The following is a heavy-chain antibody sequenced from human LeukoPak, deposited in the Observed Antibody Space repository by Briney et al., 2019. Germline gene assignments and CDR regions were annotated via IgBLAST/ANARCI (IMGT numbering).Heavy chain of an antibody. CDR1: GGSMSSRH. Sequence: PSETLSLTCTVSGGSMSSRHWSWIRLPAGKGLEWIGRIYTSGNTNYNPSLKSRVIMSVDTSKNQFSLNLSSVTAADTAVYYCARDCSSATCYTVWGQGTLVTVSS. V-gene: IGHV4-4*07. D-gene: IGHD2-2*02. J-gene: IGHJ4*02. CDR3: ARDCSSATCYTV. CDR2: IYTSGNT.